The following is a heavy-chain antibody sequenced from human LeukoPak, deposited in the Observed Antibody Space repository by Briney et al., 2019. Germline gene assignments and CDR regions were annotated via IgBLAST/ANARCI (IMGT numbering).Heavy chain of an antibody. CDR3: ARDPGSGWYHWFVP. V-gene: IGHV4-59*01. J-gene: IGHJ5*02. CDR1: GGSISSYY. Sequence: SETLSLTCTVSGGSISSYYWSWIRQPPGKGLEWIGYIYYSGSTNYTPSLKSRVTISVDTSKNQFSLKLSSVTAADTAVYYCARDPGSGWYHWFVPWGQGTLVTVSS. CDR2: IYYSGST. D-gene: IGHD6-19*01.